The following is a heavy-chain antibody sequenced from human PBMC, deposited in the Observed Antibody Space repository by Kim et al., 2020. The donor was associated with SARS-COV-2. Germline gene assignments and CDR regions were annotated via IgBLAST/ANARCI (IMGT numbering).Heavy chain of an antibody. J-gene: IGHJ4*02. V-gene: IGHV4-39*01. Sequence: GKGPEWIVSIFHSGSAYYNPSLKSRVTISVDTAKNQFSLKLTSVTAADTAVYYCATEGGSWDYFDYWGQGALVTVSS. CDR3: ATEGGSWDYFDY. CDR2: IFHSGSA. D-gene: IGHD6-13*01.